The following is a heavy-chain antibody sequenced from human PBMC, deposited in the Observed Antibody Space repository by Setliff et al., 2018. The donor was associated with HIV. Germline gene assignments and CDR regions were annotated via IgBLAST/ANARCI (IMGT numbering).Heavy chain of an antibody. V-gene: IGHV3-7*03. Sequence: GGSLRLSCAAFGFTFTDHYMAWVRQAPGKGLEWVANIRQDGSVKYYVGSVRGRFTISRDNAKNSLDLQMSSLSDDDTAVYHCARCAAGSYCRNSFDYWGRGTLVT. CDR3: ARCAAGSYCRNSFDY. CDR2: IRQDGSVK. CDR1: GFTFTDHY. J-gene: IGHJ4*02. D-gene: IGHD2-15*01.